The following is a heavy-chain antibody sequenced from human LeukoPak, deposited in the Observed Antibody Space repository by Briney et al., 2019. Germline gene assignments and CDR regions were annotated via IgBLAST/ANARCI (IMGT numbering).Heavy chain of an antibody. V-gene: IGHV3-53*01. CDR1: GGSFSGYY. J-gene: IGHJ4*02. CDR3: ARESELLSGLDY. Sequence: LTCAVYGGSFSGYYWSWVRQAPGKGLEWVSVIYSGGSTYYADSVKGRFTISGDNSKNTLYLQMNSLRAEDTAVYYCARESELLSGLDYWGQGTLVTVSS. D-gene: IGHD1-26*01. CDR2: IYSGGST.